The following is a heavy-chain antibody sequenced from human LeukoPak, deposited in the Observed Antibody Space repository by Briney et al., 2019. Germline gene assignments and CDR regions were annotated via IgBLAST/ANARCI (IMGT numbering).Heavy chain of an antibody. J-gene: IGHJ4*02. CDR2: ISGSGGST. Sequence: GGSLRLSCAASGFTFSNYAINWVRQAPGKGLEWVSAISGSGGSTYYADSVKGRLTISRDNAKNSLYLQMNSLRAEDTAVYYCARLGFWSGYSVIDIDYWGQGTLVTVSS. V-gene: IGHV3-23*01. CDR1: GFTFSNYA. CDR3: ARLGFWSGYSVIDIDY. D-gene: IGHD3-3*01.